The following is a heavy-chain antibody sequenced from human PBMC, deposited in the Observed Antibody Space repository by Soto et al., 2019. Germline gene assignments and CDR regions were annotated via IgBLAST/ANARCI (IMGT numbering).Heavy chain of an antibody. J-gene: IGHJ4*02. D-gene: IGHD3-22*01. Sequence: GGSLRLSCAASGFTFSGSAMHWVRQASGKGLEWVGRIRSKANSYATAYAASVKGRFTISRDDSKNTAYLQMNSLKTEDTAVYYCTSTPYDSSGTDDYWGQGTLVTVSS. CDR2: IRSKANSYAT. V-gene: IGHV3-73*01. CDR1: GFTFSGSA. CDR3: TSTPYDSSGTDDY.